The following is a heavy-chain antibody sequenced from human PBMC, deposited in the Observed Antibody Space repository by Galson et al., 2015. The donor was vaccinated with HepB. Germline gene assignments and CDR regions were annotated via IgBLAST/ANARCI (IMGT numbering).Heavy chain of an antibody. V-gene: IGHV3-30-3*01. CDR3: VREISRLADDY. J-gene: IGHJ4*02. CDR1: GFSFSSYG. D-gene: IGHD3-16*01. CDR2: VSYDGGNP. Sequence: SLRLSCAGSGFSFSSYGMHWVRQAPGKGLEWVSYVSYDGGNPNYADSVKGRFTISRDNSKNTLYLQMTSLRAGDAAMYYCVREISRLADDYWGQGTLVSVSS.